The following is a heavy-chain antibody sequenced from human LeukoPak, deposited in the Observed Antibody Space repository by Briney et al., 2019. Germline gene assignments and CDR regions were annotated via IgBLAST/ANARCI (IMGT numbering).Heavy chain of an antibody. J-gene: IGHJ6*03. Sequence: PGGSLRLSCAASGFTFSSYAMSWVRQAPGKGLEWVSSISSSSSYIYYADSVKGRFTISRDNAKNSLYLQMNSLRAEDTAVYYCARAQGLEWLSLYYYYYYMDVWGKGTTVTVSS. CDR2: ISSSSSYI. CDR3: ARAQGLEWLSLYYYYYYMDV. D-gene: IGHD3-3*01. V-gene: IGHV3-21*01. CDR1: GFTFSSYA.